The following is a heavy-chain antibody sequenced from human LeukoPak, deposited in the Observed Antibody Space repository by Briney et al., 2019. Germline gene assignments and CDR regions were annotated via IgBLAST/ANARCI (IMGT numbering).Heavy chain of an antibody. CDR2: INHSGST. D-gene: IGHD2-2*01. CDR1: AGSFSGYY. CDR3: ARAPRVPAAMGPNGCDP. Sequence: SETLSLTCAVYAGSFSGYYWSWLRQPPGKGLEWIGEINHSGSTNYNPSLKSRDTISVDTSKNQFSLKLSAVTAADTAVYYCARAPRVPAAMGPNGCDPWGQGTLVTVSS. J-gene: IGHJ5*02. V-gene: IGHV4-34*01.